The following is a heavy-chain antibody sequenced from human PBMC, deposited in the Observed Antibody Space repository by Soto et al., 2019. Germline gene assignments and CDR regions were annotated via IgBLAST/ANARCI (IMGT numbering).Heavy chain of an antibody. Sequence: SETLSLTCAVYGGSFSGYYWTWIRQPPGTGLEWIGEINHSGSTNYNPSLKSRVTISVDTSKNQFSLKLTSVTAADTAVYYCARIFVAAGTFDYWGQGTLVTVSS. V-gene: IGHV4-34*01. CDR3: ARIFVAAGTFDY. CDR1: GGSFSGYY. J-gene: IGHJ4*02. CDR2: INHSGST. D-gene: IGHD6-13*01.